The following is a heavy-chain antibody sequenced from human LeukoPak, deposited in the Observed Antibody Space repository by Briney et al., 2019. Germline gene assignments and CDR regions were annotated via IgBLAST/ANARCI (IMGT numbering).Heavy chain of an antibody. J-gene: IGHJ6*02. CDR2: INHSGST. V-gene: IGHV4-34*01. CDR1: GGSFSGYY. D-gene: IGHD6-13*01. CDR3: ARGYSSSWYYYGMDV. Sequence: NPSETLSLTCAVYGGSFSGYYWSWIRQPPGKGLEWIGEINHSGSTNYNPSLKSRVTISVDTSKNQFSLKLSSVTAADTAVYYCARGYSSSWYYYGMDVWGQGTTVTVSS.